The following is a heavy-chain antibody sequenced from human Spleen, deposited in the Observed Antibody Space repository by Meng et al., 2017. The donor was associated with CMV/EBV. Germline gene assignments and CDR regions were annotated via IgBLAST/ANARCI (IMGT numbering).Heavy chain of an antibody. CDR3: ARRKYSYGSTFDY. D-gene: IGHD5-18*01. J-gene: IGHJ4*02. V-gene: IGHV4-39*01. CDR2: IYYSGST. CDR1: AGSINSSHSS. Sequence: SAGSINSSHSSWGWLRQPPGKGLEWIGTIYYSGSTYYNPSLKSRVTISVDTSKNQLSLKLSSVTAADTAVYYCARRKYSYGSTFDYWGQGTLVTVSS.